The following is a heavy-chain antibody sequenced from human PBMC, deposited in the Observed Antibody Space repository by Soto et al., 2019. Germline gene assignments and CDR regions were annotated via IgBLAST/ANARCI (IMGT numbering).Heavy chain of an antibody. Sequence: QLQLHESGPGLVKPSETLSLTCTVSGASVSSSSYYWGWIRQPPGKGLEWIGSIYYSGSTYYNPSLNRPATLSVDTSKNPFSLKVSSVTAADTAVYYCARLNAGTTYYYSGMDVWGQGTTVTVSS. CDR2: IYYSGST. D-gene: IGHD1-7*01. CDR1: GASVSSSSYY. CDR3: ARLNAGTTYYYSGMDV. J-gene: IGHJ6*02. V-gene: IGHV4-39*01.